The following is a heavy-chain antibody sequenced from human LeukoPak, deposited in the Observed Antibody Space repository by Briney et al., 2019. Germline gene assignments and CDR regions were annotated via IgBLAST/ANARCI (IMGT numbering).Heavy chain of an antibody. Sequence: GGSLRLSCASSGFSPTSYAMTWVRQAPGEGLEWVSDISANGGKTYYSDSVKGRFTISRDISKNTLFLQMNSLKVEDTAVYYCARSIGYSGYDLVPKKLDYWGQGTLVTASS. D-gene: IGHD5-12*01. J-gene: IGHJ4*02. V-gene: IGHV3-23*01. CDR2: ISANGGKT. CDR3: ARSIGYSGYDLVPKKLDY. CDR1: GFSPTSYA.